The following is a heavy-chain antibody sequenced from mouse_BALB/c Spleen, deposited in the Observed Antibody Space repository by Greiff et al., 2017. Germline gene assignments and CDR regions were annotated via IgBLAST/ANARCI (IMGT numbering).Heavy chain of an antibody. J-gene: IGHJ2*01. V-gene: IGHV1-63*02. Sequence: VHLVESGAELVRPGTSVKISCKASGYTFTNYWLGWVKQRPGHGLEWIGDIYPGGGYTNYNEKFKGKATLTADTSSSTAYMQLSSLTSEDSAVYFCARGGPPYYFDYWGQGTTLTVSS. CDR3: ARGGPPYYFDY. CDR1: GYTFTNYW. CDR2: IYPGGGYT.